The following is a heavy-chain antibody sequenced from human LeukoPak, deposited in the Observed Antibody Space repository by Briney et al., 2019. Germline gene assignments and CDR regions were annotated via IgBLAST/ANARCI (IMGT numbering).Heavy chain of an antibody. CDR2: INTNTGDP. J-gene: IGHJ6*03. CDR3: ARSRTVLLPATLNSAAAYSSYMHV. D-gene: IGHD2-15*01. CDR1: GYTFTDVG. Sequence: ASVKVSCKASGYTFTDVGMNWVRQAHGQGLECLGGINTNTGDPTYAQELTGRFSFSLDTSVNTAYMQISSLESEDTAIYYCARSRTVLLPATLNSAAAYSSYMHVCGK. V-gene: IGHV7-4-1*02.